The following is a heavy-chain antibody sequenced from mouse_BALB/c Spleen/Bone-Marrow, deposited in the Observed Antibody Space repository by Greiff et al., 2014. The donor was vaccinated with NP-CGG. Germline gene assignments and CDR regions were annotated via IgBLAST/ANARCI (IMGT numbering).Heavy chain of an antibody. V-gene: IGHV3-2*02. Sequence: VQLQQSGPGLVKPSQSLSLTCTVTGYSITSDYAWNWIRQFPGNKLGWMGYISYSGSTSYNSSLKSRISITRDTSKNQFFLQLNSVTTEDTATYYCARRIGKAMDYWGQGTSVTVSS. CDR3: ARRIGKAMDY. D-gene: IGHD1-1*01. J-gene: IGHJ4*01. CDR2: ISYSGST. CDR1: GYSITSDYA.